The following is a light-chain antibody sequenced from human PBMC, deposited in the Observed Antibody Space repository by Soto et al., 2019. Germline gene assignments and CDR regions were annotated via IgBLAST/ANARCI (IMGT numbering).Light chain of an antibody. V-gene: IGKV4-1*01. CDR3: QQYYSAPLT. CDR1: RNILYSSNNKNY. CDR2: WAS. J-gene: IGKJ4*01. Sequence: DIVMTQSPDSLAVSLGERATINCKSSRNILYSSNNKNYLAWYQQKPGQPPKLLIYWASTRESGVPERFSGSGSGTDFTLTISSLQAEDVAVYYCQQYYSAPLTFGGGTKVEIK.